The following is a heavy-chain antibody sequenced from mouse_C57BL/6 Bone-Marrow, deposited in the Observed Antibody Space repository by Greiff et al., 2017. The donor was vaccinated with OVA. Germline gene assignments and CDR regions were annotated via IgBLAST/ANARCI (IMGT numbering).Heavy chain of an antibody. CDR1: GYTFTSYW. CDR3: ARGNYGRYYFDY. J-gene: IGHJ2*01. Sequence: VQLQQPGAELVKPGASVKMSCKASGYTFTSYWITWVKQRPGQGLEWIGDIYPGSGSTNYNEKFKSKATLTVDTSSSTAYMQLSSLTSEDSAVYYCARGNYGRYYFDYWGQGTTLTVSS. D-gene: IGHD1-1*01. CDR2: IYPGSGST. V-gene: IGHV1-55*01.